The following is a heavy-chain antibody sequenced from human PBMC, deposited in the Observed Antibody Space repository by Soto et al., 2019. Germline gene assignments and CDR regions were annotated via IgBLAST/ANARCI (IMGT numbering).Heavy chain of an antibody. V-gene: IGHV3-30*03. CDR2: ISHGGIRK. CDR1: GFSFSDYG. Sequence: GGSLRLSCAAAGFSFSDYGMHWVRQGPGKGLEWVAAISHGGIRKHYADSVKGRFTISRDNPKNPLYLQMNSLRDEDTAVYYCARPHFDYWGQGTLVTVSS. J-gene: IGHJ4*02. CDR3: ARPHFDY.